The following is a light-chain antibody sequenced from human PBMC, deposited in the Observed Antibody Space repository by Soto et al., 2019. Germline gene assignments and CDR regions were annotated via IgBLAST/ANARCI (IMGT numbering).Light chain of an antibody. V-gene: IGLV2-14*01. CDR3: SSYTSSSTSVV. Sequence: QSALTQPASVSGSPGQSITISCTGTSSDVGGYNYVSWYQQHPGKAPKLMIYDVSNRPSGVSNRFSGSKSGNTASLTISGLQAEDXADYYCSSYTSSSTSVVFGGGTKLTV. CDR2: DVS. CDR1: SSDVGGYNY. J-gene: IGLJ2*01.